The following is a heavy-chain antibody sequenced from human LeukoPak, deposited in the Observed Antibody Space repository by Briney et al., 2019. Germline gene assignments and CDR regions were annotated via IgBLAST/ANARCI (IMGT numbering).Heavy chain of an antibody. D-gene: IGHD6-13*01. CDR3: ARVVGLTGYSSSWYSGYYYYMDV. CDR2: IYSGGRT. J-gene: IGHJ6*03. CDR1: GFTVSSNY. Sequence: GGSLTLSCAASGFTVSSNYMSWVRQAPGQGLEWVSVIYSGGRTDYADSAKGRFTISRDNSKNTLYLQMNSLRVEDTAVYYCARVVGLTGYSSSWYSGYYYYMDVWGKGTTVTVSS. V-gene: IGHV3-53*01.